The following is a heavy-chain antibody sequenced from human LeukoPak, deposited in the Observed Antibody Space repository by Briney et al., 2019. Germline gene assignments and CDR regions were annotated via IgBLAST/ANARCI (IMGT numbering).Heavy chain of an antibody. Sequence: GGSLRLSCAASGFTFSSYGMHWVRQAPGKGLEWVGFIRSKAYGGTTEYAASVKGRFTISRDDSKSIAYLQMNSLKTEDTAVYYCTRGYYYDSSGYLNYYGMDVWGQGTTVTVSS. CDR1: GFTFSSYG. J-gene: IGHJ6*02. V-gene: IGHV3-49*04. D-gene: IGHD3-22*01. CDR2: IRSKAYGGTT. CDR3: TRGYYYDSSGYLNYYGMDV.